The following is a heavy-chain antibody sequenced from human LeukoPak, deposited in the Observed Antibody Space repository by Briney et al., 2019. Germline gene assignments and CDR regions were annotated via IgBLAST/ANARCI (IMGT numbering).Heavy chain of an antibody. J-gene: IGHJ3*02. CDR3: ATGITMVRGDAFDI. CDR2: INHSGST. V-gene: IGHV4-34*01. CDR1: GGSFSGYY. Sequence: PSETLSLTCAVYGGSFSGYYWSWIRQPPGKGLEWIREINHSGSTNYNPSLKSRVTISVDTSKNQFSLKLSSVTAADTAVYYCATGITMVRGDAFDIWGQGTMVTVSS. D-gene: IGHD3-10*01.